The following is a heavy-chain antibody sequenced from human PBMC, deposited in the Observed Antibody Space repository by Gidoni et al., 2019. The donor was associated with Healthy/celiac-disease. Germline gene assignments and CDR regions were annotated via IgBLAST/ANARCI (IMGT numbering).Heavy chain of an antibody. CDR1: GYTFTDYY. D-gene: IGHD3-10*01. J-gene: IGHJ5*02. CDR3: ATGPIDYYGSGITGFDP. V-gene: IGHV1-69-2*01. Sequence: EVQLVQSGAEVKKPGATVKISCKVSGYTFTDYYMHWVQQAPGKGLEWMGLVDPEDGETIYAEKFQGRVTITADTSTDTAYMELSSLRSEDTAVYYCATGPIDYYGSGITGFDPWGQGTLVTVSS. CDR2: VDPEDGET.